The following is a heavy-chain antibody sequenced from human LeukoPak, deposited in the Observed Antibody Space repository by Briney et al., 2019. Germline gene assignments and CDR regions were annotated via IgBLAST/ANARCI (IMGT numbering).Heavy chain of an antibody. V-gene: IGHV4-34*01. CDR1: GASFSGYY. D-gene: IGHD3-10*01. CDR2: INHSGST. Sequence: PSETLSLTCSISGASFSGYYWSWIRQPPGKGLEWIGEINHSGSTNYNPSLKSRVTISVDTSKNQFSLKLSSVTAADTAVYYCARGRGVRIYYGSGSYTYWGQGTLVTVSS. J-gene: IGHJ4*02. CDR3: ARGRGVRIYYGSGSYTY.